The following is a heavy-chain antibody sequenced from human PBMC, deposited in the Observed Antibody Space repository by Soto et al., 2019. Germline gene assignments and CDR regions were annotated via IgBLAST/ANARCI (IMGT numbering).Heavy chain of an antibody. V-gene: IGHV4-34*01. J-gene: IGHJ5*02. CDR3: AVGINWFDP. CDR2: INHSGST. CDR1: GGSFSGYY. Sequence: SETLSLTCAVYGGSFSGYYWPWIRQPPGKGLEWIGEINHSGSTNYNPSLKSRVTISVDTSKNQFSLKLSSVTAADTAIYYCAVGINWFDPWGQGTLVTVSS.